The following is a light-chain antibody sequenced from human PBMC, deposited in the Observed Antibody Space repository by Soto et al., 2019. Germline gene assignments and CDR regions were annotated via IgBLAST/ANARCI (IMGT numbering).Light chain of an antibody. CDR1: NSDIGSSNL. CDR3: CSYAGAGTYV. J-gene: IGLJ1*01. V-gene: IGLV2-23*01. CDR2: EGT. Sequence: QSALAQPASVSGSRGQSITISCTGSNSDIGSSNLVSWYQQHPGQAPRLLIHEGTRRPSGVSNRFSGSKSGDTASLTIYDLQAEDEGDYYCCSYAGAGTYVFGTGTKVTVL.